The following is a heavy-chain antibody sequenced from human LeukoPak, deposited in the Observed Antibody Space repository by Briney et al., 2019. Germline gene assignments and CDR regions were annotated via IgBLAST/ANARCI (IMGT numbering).Heavy chain of an antibody. Sequence: GGSLRLSCAASGFTFSSYEMNWVRQAPGKGLEWVSYISSGGSTIYYADSVKGRFTISRDNAKNSLYLQMNSLRAEDTAVYYCARAALTTPFDYWGQGTLVTVSS. CDR1: GFTFSSYE. J-gene: IGHJ4*02. D-gene: IGHD1/OR15-1a*01. V-gene: IGHV3-48*03. CDR3: ARAALTTPFDY. CDR2: ISSGGSTI.